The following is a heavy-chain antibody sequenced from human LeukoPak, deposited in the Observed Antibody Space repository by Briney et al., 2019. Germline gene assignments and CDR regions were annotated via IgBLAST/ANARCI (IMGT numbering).Heavy chain of an antibody. CDR3: ARALDRKTTGTPAAP. CDR1: GYTFTSYD. D-gene: IGHD1-1*01. CDR2: INPNSGGT. V-gene: IGHV1-2*02. Sequence: ASVKVSCKASGYTFTSYDINWVRQATGQGLEWMGWINPNSGGTNYAQKFQGRVTMTRDTSISTAYMELSRLRSDDTAVYYCARALDRKTTGTPAAPWGQGTLVTVSS. J-gene: IGHJ5*02.